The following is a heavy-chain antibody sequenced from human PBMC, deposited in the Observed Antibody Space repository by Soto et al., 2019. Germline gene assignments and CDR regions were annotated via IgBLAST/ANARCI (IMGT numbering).Heavy chain of an antibody. V-gene: IGHV1-69*06. D-gene: IGHD6-19*01. CDR2: IIPIFGTV. Sequence: QVQLIQSGPEVKKPGSSVKVSCKASGGSFSTLAIRWVRQARGQGLEWMGGIIPIFGTVNYAEKFRDRVTITADKSTTTVYMEVSSLRSEDTAVYYCAHPPLCSSGVCHAPWGHGTVVTVSS. J-gene: IGHJ5*02. CDR1: GGSFSTLA. CDR3: AHPPLCSSGVCHAP.